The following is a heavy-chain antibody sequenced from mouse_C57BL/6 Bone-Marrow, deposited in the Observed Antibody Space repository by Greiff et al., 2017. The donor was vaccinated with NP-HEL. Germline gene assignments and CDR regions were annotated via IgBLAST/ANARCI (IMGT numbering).Heavy chain of an antibody. Sequence: EVQGVESGGGLVQPGGSLSLSCAASGFTFTDYYMSWVRQPPGKALEWLGFIRNKANGYTTEYSASVKGRFTISRDNSQSILYLQMNALRAEDSADYYCARCYGDYVDVWGTGTTVTVSS. D-gene: IGHD2-13*01. CDR2: IRNKANGYTT. V-gene: IGHV7-3*01. CDR3: ARCYGDYVDV. J-gene: IGHJ1*03. CDR1: GFTFTDYY.